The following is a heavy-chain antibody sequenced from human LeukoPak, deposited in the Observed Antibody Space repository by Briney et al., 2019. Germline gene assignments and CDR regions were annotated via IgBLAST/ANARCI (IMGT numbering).Heavy chain of an antibody. Sequence: SETLSLTCTVSGGSISSYYWSWIRQPPGKGLEWIGYIYYSGSTNYNPSLKSRVTISVDTSKNQFSLKLSSMTAADTAVYYCARGLAGDTAMDYYFDYWGQGTLVTVSS. D-gene: IGHD5-18*01. J-gene: IGHJ4*02. CDR3: ARGLAGDTAMDYYFDY. CDR2: IYYSGST. CDR1: GGSISSYY. V-gene: IGHV4-59*01.